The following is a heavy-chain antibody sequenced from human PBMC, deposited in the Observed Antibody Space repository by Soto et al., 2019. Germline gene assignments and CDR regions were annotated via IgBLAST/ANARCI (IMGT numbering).Heavy chain of an antibody. CDR3: ARHPAGGYYYMDV. CDR2: IYYSGST. Sequence: SETLSLTCTVSGGSISSSSYYWGWIRQPPGKGLEWIGSIYYSGSTYYNPSLKSRVTISVDTSKNQFSLKLSSVTAADTAVYYCARHPAGGYYYMDVWGKGTTVTVSS. CDR1: GGSISSSSYY. J-gene: IGHJ6*03. V-gene: IGHV4-39*01.